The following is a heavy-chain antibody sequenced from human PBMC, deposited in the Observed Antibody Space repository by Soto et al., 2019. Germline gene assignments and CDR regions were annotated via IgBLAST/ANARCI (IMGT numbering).Heavy chain of an antibody. CDR2: ISGSGGST. CDR3: ASQGWSGWYSDYYYYGMDV. J-gene: IGHJ6*02. D-gene: IGHD6-19*01. V-gene: IGHV3-23*01. Sequence: PGWSLRLSCASSGFTFISYAMSWVRQAPGKGLEWVSAISGSGGSTYYADSVKGRFTISRDNSKNTLYLQMNSLRAEDTAVYYCASQGWSGWYSDYYYYGMDVWGQGTTVTVSS. CDR1: GFTFISYA.